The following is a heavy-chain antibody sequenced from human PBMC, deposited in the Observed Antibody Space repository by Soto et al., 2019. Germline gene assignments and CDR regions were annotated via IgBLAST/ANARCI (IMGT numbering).Heavy chain of an antibody. CDR1: VGSVIGYY. CDR3: ARGGKWSPRYYYYGMDV. CDR2: INHSGST. D-gene: IGHD2-15*01. V-gene: IGHV4-34*01. J-gene: IGHJ6*02. Sequence: PSETLSLTCSFYVGSVIGYYWRWIRQPAGNGLEWIGEINHSGSTNYNPSLKSRVTISLDTSKNQFSLKLSSVTAADTAVYYCARGGKWSPRYYYYGMDVWGQGTTVTVSS.